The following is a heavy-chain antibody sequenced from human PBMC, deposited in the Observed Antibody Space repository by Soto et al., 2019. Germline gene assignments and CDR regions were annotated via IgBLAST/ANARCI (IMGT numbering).Heavy chain of an antibody. CDR1: GFSFSSHA. D-gene: IGHD6-6*01. V-gene: IGHV3-30*04. J-gene: IGHJ4*02. Sequence: RGSLRLSCTASGFSFSSHALNWVRQAPGKGLEWVALVSFDGRLTFYADSVKGRFTISRDDAKKTLFLEMTNLRAEDTGVYYCARDSSKYSSSSGYDYWGQGTLVTVSS. CDR2: VSFDGRLT. CDR3: ARDSSKYSSSSGYDY.